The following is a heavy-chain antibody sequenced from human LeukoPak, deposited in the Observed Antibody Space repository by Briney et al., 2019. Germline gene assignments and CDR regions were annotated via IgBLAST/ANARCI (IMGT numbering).Heavy chain of an antibody. D-gene: IGHD2/OR15-2a*01. Sequence: ASVKVSCKASGYTFTKYSMNWVRQAPGQGLEWMGWINPKTGNPTYAQGFTRRFVFFLDTSVTTAYLQISSLKDEDTAVYYCARSGFRTDHPGFDIWGQGTMVTVSS. V-gene: IGHV7-4-1*02. J-gene: IGHJ3*02. CDR3: ARSGFRTDHPGFDI. CDR1: GYTFTKYS. CDR2: INPKTGNP.